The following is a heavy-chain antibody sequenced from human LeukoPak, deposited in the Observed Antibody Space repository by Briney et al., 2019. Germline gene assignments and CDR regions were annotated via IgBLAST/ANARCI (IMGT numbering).Heavy chain of an antibody. CDR1: GFTFSSYA. J-gene: IGHJ3*02. CDR2: ISSNGGST. CDR3: AKSLLTTATGTGRAFDI. Sequence: TGGSLRLSCAASGFTFSSYAMHWVRQAPGKGLEYVSAISSNGGSTYYANSVKGRFTISRDNSKNTLYLQMNSLRADDTAVYYCAKSLLTTATGTGRAFDIWGQGTMVTVSS. D-gene: IGHD1-1*01. V-gene: IGHV3-64*01.